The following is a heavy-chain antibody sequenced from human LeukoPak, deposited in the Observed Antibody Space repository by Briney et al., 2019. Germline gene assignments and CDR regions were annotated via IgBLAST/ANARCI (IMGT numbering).Heavy chain of an antibody. CDR3: ARQSITMVRGVPYYYGMDV. CDR2: ISSSGSTI. V-gene: IGHV3-48*03. Sequence: PGGSLRLSCAASGFTFSSYEMNWVRQAPGKGLEWVSYISSSGSTIYYADSVKGRSTISRDNAKNSLYLQMNSLRAEDTAVYYCARQSITMVRGVPYYYGMDVWGQGTTVTVSS. CDR1: GFTFSSYE. D-gene: IGHD3-10*01. J-gene: IGHJ6*02.